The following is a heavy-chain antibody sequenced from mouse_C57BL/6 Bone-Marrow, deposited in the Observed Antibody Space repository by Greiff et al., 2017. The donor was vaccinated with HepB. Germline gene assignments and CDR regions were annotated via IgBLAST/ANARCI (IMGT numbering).Heavy chain of an antibody. CDR1: GYTFTSYG. Sequence: QVQLQQSGAELARPGASVKLSCKASGYTFTSYGISWVKQRTGQGLEWIGEIYPRSGNTYYNEKFKGKATLTADQSSSTAYIELRSLTSEDSAVYFCARSGVYYYGSTWFAYWGQGTRVTVSA. J-gene: IGHJ3*01. CDR3: ARSGVYYYGSTWFAY. CDR2: IYPRSGNT. D-gene: IGHD1-1*01. V-gene: IGHV1-81*01.